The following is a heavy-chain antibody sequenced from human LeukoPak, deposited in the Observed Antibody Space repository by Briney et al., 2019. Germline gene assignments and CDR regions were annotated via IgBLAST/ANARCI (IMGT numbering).Heavy chain of an antibody. CDR3: ARVGSPYYYDSSGYRDAFDI. CDR2: IIPVFGTA. V-gene: IGHV1-69*13. CDR1: GGTFSSYA. Sequence: ASVKVSCKASGGTFSSYAISWVRQAPGEGLEWMGGIIPVFGTANYAQKFQGRVTITADESTSTAYMELSSLRSEDTAVYYCARVGSPYYYDSSGYRDAFDIWGQGTMVTVSS. J-gene: IGHJ3*02. D-gene: IGHD3-22*01.